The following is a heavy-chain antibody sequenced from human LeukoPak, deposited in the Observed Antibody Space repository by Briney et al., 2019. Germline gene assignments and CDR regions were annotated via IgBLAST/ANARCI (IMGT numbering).Heavy chain of an antibody. CDR1: GGSISSYY. V-gene: IGHV4-38-2*02. D-gene: IGHD1-1*01. J-gene: IGHJ4*02. CDR3: ARDDRVTAPTY. Sequence: SETLSLTCTVSGGSISSYYWGWIRQPPGKGLEWIGSIYHSGSTYYNPSLKSRVTISVDTSKNQFSLKLRSVTAADTAVYYCARDDRVTAPTYWGQGTLVTVSS. CDR2: IYHSGST.